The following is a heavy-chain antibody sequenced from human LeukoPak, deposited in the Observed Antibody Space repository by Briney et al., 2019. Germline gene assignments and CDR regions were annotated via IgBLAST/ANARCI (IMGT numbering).Heavy chain of an antibody. CDR2: ISTYSGNT. CDR3: ARDKDYAFHI. D-gene: IGHD4-11*01. Sequence: ASVNVSCKASGYTFTSNGISWVRQAPGQGLEWMGWISTYSGNTNFAQNLQGRVTLTTDTSTSTAYMELRSLRSDDTAVYYCARDKDYAFHIWGQGTLVTISS. J-gene: IGHJ3*02. V-gene: IGHV1-18*01. CDR1: GYTFTSNG.